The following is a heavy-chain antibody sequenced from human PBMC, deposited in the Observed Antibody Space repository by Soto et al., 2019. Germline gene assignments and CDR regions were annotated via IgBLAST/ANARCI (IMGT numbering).Heavy chain of an antibody. D-gene: IGHD2-15*01. J-gene: IGHJ4*02. CDR2: IYYSGST. CDR1: GGSISSYY. Sequence: SETLSLTCTVSGGSISSYYWSWIRQPPGKGLEWIGYIYYSGSTNYNPSLKSRVTISVDTSKNQFSLKLSSVTAADTAVYYCAREDMGYSDYWGQGTLVTVSS. CDR3: AREDMGYSDY. V-gene: IGHV4-59*08.